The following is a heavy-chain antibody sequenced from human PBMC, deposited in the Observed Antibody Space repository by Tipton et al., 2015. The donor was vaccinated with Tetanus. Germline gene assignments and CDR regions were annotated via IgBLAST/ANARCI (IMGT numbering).Heavy chain of an antibody. J-gene: IGHJ2*01. CDR1: GGSISSSSYY. D-gene: IGHD1-1*01. V-gene: IGHV4-39*01. Sequence: TLSLTCTVSGGSISSSSYYWGWIRQPPGKGLEWIGSIYYSGSTYYNPSLKSRVTISVDTSKNQFSLKLSSVTAADTAVYYCARYIESAAPHWYFDSRGRGPLVPVPP. CDR2: IYYSGST. CDR3: ARYIESAAPHWYFDS.